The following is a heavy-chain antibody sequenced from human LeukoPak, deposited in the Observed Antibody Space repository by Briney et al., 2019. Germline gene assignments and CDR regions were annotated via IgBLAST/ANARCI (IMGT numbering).Heavy chain of an antibody. CDR3: ARRSDGYNL. Sequence: SETLSLTCTVSGGSISSYYWSWNRQPPGKGLEWIGYIYYSGSTNYNPSLKSRVTISVDTSKNQFSLKLSSVTAADTAVYYCARRSDGYNLWGQGTLVTVSS. CDR2: IYYSGST. D-gene: IGHD5-24*01. V-gene: IGHV4-59*01. J-gene: IGHJ5*02. CDR1: GGSISSYY.